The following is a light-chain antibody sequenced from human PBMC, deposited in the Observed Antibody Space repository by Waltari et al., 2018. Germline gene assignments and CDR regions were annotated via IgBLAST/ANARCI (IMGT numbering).Light chain of an antibody. Sequence: DAAMTQSPLSLPVTLGQPASISCRSSQSLVHSDGNTYLNWFHQRPGQSPRRLIYKVSRRESGVPDIFSGSGSGTDYTLKISRVEAKDVGIYYGMQGTPVPLTSGQGTRLAI. CDR2: KVS. CDR3: MQGTPVPLT. V-gene: IGKV2-30*02. J-gene: IGKJ5*01. CDR1: QSLVHSDGNTY.